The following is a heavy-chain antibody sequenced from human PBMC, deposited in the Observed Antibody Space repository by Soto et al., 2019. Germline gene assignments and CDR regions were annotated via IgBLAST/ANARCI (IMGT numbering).Heavy chain of an antibody. J-gene: IGHJ4*02. CDR3: ARDLEYSSSYYFDY. CDR2: ISYDGSNK. D-gene: IGHD6-6*01. Sequence: GGSLRLSCAASGFTFSSYAMHWVRQAPGKGLEWVAVISYDGSNKYYADSVKGRFTISRDNSKNTLYLQMNSLRAEDTAVYYCARDLEYSSSYYFDYWGQGTLVTVSS. V-gene: IGHV3-30*04. CDR1: GFTFSSYA.